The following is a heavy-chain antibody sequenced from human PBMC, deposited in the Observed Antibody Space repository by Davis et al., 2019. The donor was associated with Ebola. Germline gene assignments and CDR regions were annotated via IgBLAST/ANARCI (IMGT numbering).Heavy chain of an antibody. V-gene: IGHV3-48*02. CDR2: ISSSSSTI. CDR1: GFTFNNYV. CDR3: ARPTMVAGTYYFDY. Sequence: GESLKISCAASGFTFNNYVMNWIRQAPGKGLEWVSYISSSSSTIYYADSVKGRFTISRDNAKNSLYLQMNSLRDEDTAVYYCARPTMVAGTYYFDYWGQGTLVTVSS. J-gene: IGHJ4*02. D-gene: IGHD4/OR15-4a*01.